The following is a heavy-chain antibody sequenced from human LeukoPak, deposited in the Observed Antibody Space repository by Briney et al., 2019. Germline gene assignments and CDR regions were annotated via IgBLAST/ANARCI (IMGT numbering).Heavy chain of an antibody. D-gene: IGHD3-22*01. Sequence: PGGSLRLSCAASGFTFSSYAMHWVRQAPGKGLEYVSAISSNGGSTYYANSVKGRFTISRDNSKNTLYLQMGSLRAEDMAVYYCARGADYYDSSGYSDAFDIWGQGTMVTVSS. J-gene: IGHJ3*02. CDR1: GFTFSSYA. CDR2: ISSNGGST. CDR3: ARGADYYDSSGYSDAFDI. V-gene: IGHV3-64*01.